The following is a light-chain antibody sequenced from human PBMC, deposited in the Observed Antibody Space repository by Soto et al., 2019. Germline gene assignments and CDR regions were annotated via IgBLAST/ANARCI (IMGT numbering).Light chain of an antibody. CDR1: SSDVGGYNY. J-gene: IGLJ3*02. Sequence: QSALTQPASVSESPGQSITISCTGTSSDVGGYNYVSWYQQHPGKAPKLMIYDVSNRPSGVSNRFSGSKSGNTASLTISGLQAEDEADYYFISYTGSSNLVVFGGGTQLPVL. CDR2: DVS. CDR3: ISYTGSSNLVV. V-gene: IGLV2-14*03.